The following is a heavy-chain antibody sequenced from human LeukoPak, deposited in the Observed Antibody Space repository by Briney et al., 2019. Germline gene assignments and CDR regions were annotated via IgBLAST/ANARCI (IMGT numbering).Heavy chain of an antibody. CDR3: ARGGTYRYGSSDY. J-gene: IGHJ4*02. V-gene: IGHV5-51*01. D-gene: IGHD5-18*01. CDR2: IHPGDSGT. Sequence: GESLKTSCKGSGYIFTNYWIGWVRQMPGKGLEWMGIIHPGDSGTRYSPSFEGQVTMSVDESITTAYLQWSSLRASDSAIYYCARGGTYRYGSSDYWGQGTLVTVSS. CDR1: GYIFTNYW.